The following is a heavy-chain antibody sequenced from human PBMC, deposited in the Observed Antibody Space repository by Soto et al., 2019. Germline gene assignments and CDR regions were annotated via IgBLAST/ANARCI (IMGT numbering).Heavy chain of an antibody. J-gene: IGHJ4*02. V-gene: IGHV3-48*03. CDR1: GFTFSSYE. D-gene: IGHD6-19*01. Sequence: GGSLSLSCAASGFTFSSYEMNWVRQAPGKGLEWVSYISSSGSTIYYADSVKGRFTISRDNAKNSLYLQMNSLRAEDTAVYYCARIAVACMSYWGQGTLVTVSS. CDR3: ARIAVACMSY. CDR2: ISSSGSTI.